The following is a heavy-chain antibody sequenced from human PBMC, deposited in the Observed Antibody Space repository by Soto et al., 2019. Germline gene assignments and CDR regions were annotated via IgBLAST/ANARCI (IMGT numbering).Heavy chain of an antibody. J-gene: IGHJ6*02. Sequence: PSVKVSCKASGYTFTSYGISWVRQAPGQGLEWMGWISAYNGNTNYAQKLQGRVTMTTDTSTSTAYMELRSLRSDDTAVYYCARDGMYSSSWQHYYYYYRMDVWGQGTTVTVSS. CDR1: GYTFTSYG. CDR3: ARDGMYSSSWQHYYYYYRMDV. V-gene: IGHV1-18*04. D-gene: IGHD6-13*01. CDR2: ISAYNGNT.